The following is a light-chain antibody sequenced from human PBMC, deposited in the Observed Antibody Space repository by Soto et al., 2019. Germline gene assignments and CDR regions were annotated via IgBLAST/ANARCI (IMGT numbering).Light chain of an antibody. Sequence: DIVLTQSPGTLSLSPGERATLSFRASQSVSVNSLAWYQQKGGQAPRLLIYAASTRATGVPDRFSGTGSGTDFALTISRLETDDSAVYYCQQYGGSPFTFGPGTKVDIK. CDR2: AAS. CDR1: QSVSVNS. CDR3: QQYGGSPFT. J-gene: IGKJ3*01. V-gene: IGKV3-20*01.